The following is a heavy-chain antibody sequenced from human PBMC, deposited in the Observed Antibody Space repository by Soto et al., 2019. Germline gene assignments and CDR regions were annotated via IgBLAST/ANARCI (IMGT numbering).Heavy chain of an antibody. CDR3: SRDVVVGGKTFKY. V-gene: IGHV3-7*01. J-gene: IGHJ4*02. D-gene: IGHD2-21*01. Sequence: VGSLRLTCAASGFTVSNYWMTWVRQAPGKWQEWVANIKEDGSEKHYVDSVKGRFTISRDNAKNQQYLQMNSLRAEDTAVYFGSRDVVVGGKTFKYWGQGVLVTVSS. CDR1: GFTVSNYW. CDR2: IKEDGSEK.